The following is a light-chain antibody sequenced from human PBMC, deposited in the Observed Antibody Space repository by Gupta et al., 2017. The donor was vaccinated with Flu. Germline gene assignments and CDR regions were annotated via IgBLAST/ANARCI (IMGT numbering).Light chain of an antibody. J-gene: IGLJ1*01. CDR3: SSFRSSSTLSSV. Sequence: QPALTPPASVSGSRGQSITIACTGTSSDVGGCKFVSWYQQHPAKAPKVMIYDVSNRPSGVSNRFSGSKSGNTASLTISWLLPEDEADYYCSSFRSSSTLSSVFGTGTKVTVL. V-gene: IGLV2-14*03. CDR1: SSDVGGCKF. CDR2: DVS.